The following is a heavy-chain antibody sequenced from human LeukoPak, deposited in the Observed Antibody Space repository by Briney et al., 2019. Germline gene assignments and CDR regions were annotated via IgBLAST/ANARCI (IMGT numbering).Heavy chain of an antibody. CDR1: GFTFSSYS. D-gene: IGHD1-26*01. V-gene: IGHV3-21*01. J-gene: IGHJ4*02. CDR2: ISSSSSYI. Sequence: PGGSLRLSCAASGFTFSSYSMNWVRQAPGKGLEWVSSISSSSSYIYYADSVKGRFTISRDNAKNSLYLQMNSLRAEDTAVYYCARCLEWELTFDYWGQGTLVTVSS. CDR3: ARCLEWELTFDY.